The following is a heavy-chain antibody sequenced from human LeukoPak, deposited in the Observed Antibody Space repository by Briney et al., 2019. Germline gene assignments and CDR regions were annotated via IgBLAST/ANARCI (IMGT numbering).Heavy chain of an antibody. D-gene: IGHD5-24*01. CDR1: GFTFSSYG. Sequence: PGRSPRLSCAASGFTFSSYGMHWVRQAPGKGLEWVAVIWYDGSNKYYADSVKGRFTISRDNSKNTLYLQMNSLRAEDTAVYYRARSSRWLQLGGDYWGQGTLVTVSS. J-gene: IGHJ4*02. CDR2: IWYDGSNK. V-gene: IGHV3-33*01. CDR3: ARSSRWLQLGGDY.